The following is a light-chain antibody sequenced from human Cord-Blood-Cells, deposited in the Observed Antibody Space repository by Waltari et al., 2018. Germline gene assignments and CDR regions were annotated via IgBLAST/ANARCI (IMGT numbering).Light chain of an antibody. CDR3: QQSYSTPLT. Sequence: DIQMTQSPSSLSASVGDRVTITCRASQSISSYLNWYQQKPGKAPKLLIYAASSLESGVPSRFSGSGSVTDFTLTISSLQPEDFATDYGQQSYSTPLTFGGGTKVEIK. J-gene: IGKJ4*01. CDR2: AAS. V-gene: IGKV1-39*01. CDR1: QSISSY.